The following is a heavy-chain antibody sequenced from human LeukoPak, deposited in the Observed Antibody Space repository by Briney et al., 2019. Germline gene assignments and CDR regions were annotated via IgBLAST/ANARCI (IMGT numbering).Heavy chain of an antibody. V-gene: IGHV3-66*02. CDR1: GFTVSSNY. D-gene: IGHD2-15*01. CDR3: ATSYCSGGSCYPQYFQH. CDR2: LYSGGNT. J-gene: IGHJ1*01. Sequence: GGSLRLSCAASGFTVSSNYMSWVRQAPGKGLVWVSLLYSGGNTYYADSAKGRFTISRDNSKNTLYLQMNSLGAEDTAVYYCATSYCSGGSCYPQYFQHWGQGTLVTVSS.